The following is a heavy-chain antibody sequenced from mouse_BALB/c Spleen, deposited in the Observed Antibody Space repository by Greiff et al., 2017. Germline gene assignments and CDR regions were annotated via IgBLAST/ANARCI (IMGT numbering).Heavy chain of an antibody. CDR1: GYTFTDYE. CDR3: TRWGPSGY. Sequence: QVQLKESGAELVRPGASVTLSCKASGYTFTDYEMHWVKQTPVHGLEWIGAIDPETGGTAYNQKFKGKATLTADKSSSTAYMELRSLTSEDSAVYYCTRWGPSGYWGQGTLVTVSA. CDR2: IDPETGGT. V-gene: IGHV1-15*01. J-gene: IGHJ3*01.